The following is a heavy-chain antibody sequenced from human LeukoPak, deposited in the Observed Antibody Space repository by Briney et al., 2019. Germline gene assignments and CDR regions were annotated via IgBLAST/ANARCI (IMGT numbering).Heavy chain of an antibody. CDR1: GGSFSGYY. Sequence: SETLSLTCSIYGGSFSGYYWNWIRQSPGKGLEWIGEINYSGSTNYNPSLKSRVTISVDTSKNQFSLRLRSVTTADTAVYYCAREEGWILTGYYNGLHYYYMDVWGKGTTVTVSS. J-gene: IGHJ6*03. V-gene: IGHV4-34*01. CDR2: INYSGST. D-gene: IGHD3-9*01. CDR3: AREEGWILTGYYNGLHYYYMDV.